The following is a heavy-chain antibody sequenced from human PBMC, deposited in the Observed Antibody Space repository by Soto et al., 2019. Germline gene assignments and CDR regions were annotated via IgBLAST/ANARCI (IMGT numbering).Heavy chain of an antibody. CDR3: ARDPGEGLRFLEGVLDY. D-gene: IGHD3-3*01. CDR1: GYTFTSYG. J-gene: IGHJ4*02. CDR2: ISAYNGNT. Sequence: ASVKVSCKASGYTFTSYGISWVRQAPGQGPERMGWISAYNGNTNYAQKLQGRVTMTTDTSTSTAYMELRSLRSDDTAVYYCARDPGEGLRFLEGVLDYWGQGTLVTVSS. V-gene: IGHV1-18*01.